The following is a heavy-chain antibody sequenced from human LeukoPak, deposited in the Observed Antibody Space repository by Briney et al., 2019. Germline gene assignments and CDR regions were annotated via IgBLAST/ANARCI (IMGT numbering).Heavy chain of an antibody. J-gene: IGHJ6*02. CDR2: IYYSGST. Sequence: PSETLSLTCTVSGGSISSSSYYWGWIRQPPGKGLEWIGSIYYSGSTYYNPSLKSRVTISVDTSKNQFSLKLSSVTAADTAVYYCARHVSGYSYGSYYYRMDVWGQGTTVTVSS. D-gene: IGHD5-18*01. V-gene: IGHV4-39*01. CDR1: GGSISSSSYY. CDR3: ARHVSGYSYGSYYYRMDV.